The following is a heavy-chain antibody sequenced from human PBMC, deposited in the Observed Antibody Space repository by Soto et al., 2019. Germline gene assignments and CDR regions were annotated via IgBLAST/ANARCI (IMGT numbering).Heavy chain of an antibody. CDR3: ASGVRGLTFDD. CDR1: GYTFTSYA. CDR2: INAGNGNT. Sequence: QVQLVQSGAEVKKPGASVKVSCKASGYTFTSYAMHWVRQAPGQRLEWMGWINAGNGNTKYSQKFQGRVTITRDTSASTADMELSSLRSEDTAVYYCASGVRGLTFDDWGQGTLVTVSS. J-gene: IGHJ4*02. V-gene: IGHV1-3*01. D-gene: IGHD3-10*01.